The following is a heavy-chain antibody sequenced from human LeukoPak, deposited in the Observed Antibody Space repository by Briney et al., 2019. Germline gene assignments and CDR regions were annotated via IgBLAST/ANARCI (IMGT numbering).Heavy chain of an antibody. Sequence: SETLSLTCSVSGGSISSYYWSWIRQPPGKGLEWIGYIYYSGSTNYNPYSGSTNYNPFLKSRVTISVDASKNQFSLQLFSVTAADTAVYYCARQGRGAAAGNDYWGQGTLVTVSS. CDR3: ARQGRGAAAGNDY. J-gene: IGHJ4*02. CDR1: GGSISSYY. V-gene: IGHV4-59*08. CDR2: IYYSGSTNYNPYSGST. D-gene: IGHD6-13*01.